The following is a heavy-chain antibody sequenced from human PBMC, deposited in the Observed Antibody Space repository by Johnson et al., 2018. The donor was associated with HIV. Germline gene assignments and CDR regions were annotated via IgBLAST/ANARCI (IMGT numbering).Heavy chain of an antibody. D-gene: IGHD1-26*01. CDR1: GFTVSSNY. Sequence: VQLVESGGGLIQPGGSLRLSCAASGFTVSSNYMSWVRQAPGEGLEWVSVSYSGGSTYYADSVKGPFTISRDNSKNTLFLQMNSLRAEDMAVYYCAKERYMGSTTLADAFDMWGQGTMVTVSS. CDR3: AKERYMGSTTLADAFDM. V-gene: IGHV3-66*03. CDR2: SYSGGST. J-gene: IGHJ3*02.